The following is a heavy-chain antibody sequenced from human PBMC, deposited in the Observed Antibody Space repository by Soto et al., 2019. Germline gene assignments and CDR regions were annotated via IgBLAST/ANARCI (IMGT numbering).Heavy chain of an antibody. Sequence: ASVKVSCKASGYTFTGYYMHWVRQAPGQGLEWMGWINPNSGGTNYAQKFQGWVTMTRDTSISTAYMELSRLRSDDTAVYYCARVLGTNWDDAFDIWGQGTMVTVSS. CDR1: GYTFTGYY. J-gene: IGHJ3*02. V-gene: IGHV1-2*04. CDR2: INPNSGGT. D-gene: IGHD1-1*01. CDR3: ARVLGTNWDDAFDI.